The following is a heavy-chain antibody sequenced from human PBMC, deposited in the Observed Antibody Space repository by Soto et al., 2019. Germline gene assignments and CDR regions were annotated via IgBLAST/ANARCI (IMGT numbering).Heavy chain of an antibody. V-gene: IGHV3-23*01. CDR3: AKSPGMYYYDSSGYYHYDY. D-gene: IGHD3-22*01. Sequence: GSLRLSCAASGFTFSSYAMSWVRQAPGKGLEWVSAISGSGVSTYYADSVKGRFTISRDNSKNTLYLQMNSPGAEDTAVYYCAKSPGMYYYDSSGYYHYDYWGQGTLVTVSS. CDR2: ISGSGVST. J-gene: IGHJ4*02. CDR1: GFTFSSYA.